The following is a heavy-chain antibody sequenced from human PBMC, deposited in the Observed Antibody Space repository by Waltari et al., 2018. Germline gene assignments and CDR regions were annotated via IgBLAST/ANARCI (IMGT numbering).Heavy chain of an antibody. Sequence: EVQLVESGGGVVQPGGSLRLSCAASGFTFSSYAMSWVRKAPGKGLGWVSASSGSGGSTYYADAVKGRFTISRENAKNTLYLQMNSLRAEDTAVYYCAKQTLANSSSARYYYYYMDVWGKGTTVTVSS. CDR3: AKQTLANSSSARYYYYYMDV. D-gene: IGHD6-6*01. V-gene: IGHV3-23*04. CDR1: GFTFSSYA. CDR2: SSGSGGST. J-gene: IGHJ6*03.